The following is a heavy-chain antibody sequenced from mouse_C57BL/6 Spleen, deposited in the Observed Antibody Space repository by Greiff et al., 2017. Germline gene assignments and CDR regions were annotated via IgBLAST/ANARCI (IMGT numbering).Heavy chain of an antibody. CDR1: GFNIKDYY. CDR3: ASSITTVGKKDY. D-gene: IGHD1-1*01. V-gene: IGHV14-1*01. Sequence: VQLQQSGAELVRPGASVKLSCTASGFNIKDYYMHWVKQRPEQGLEWIGRIDPEDGDTEYAPQFQGKATMTADTSSNTAYLQLSSLTSEDTAVYYYASSITTVGKKDYWGQGTTVTVSS. J-gene: IGHJ4*01. CDR2: IDPEDGDT.